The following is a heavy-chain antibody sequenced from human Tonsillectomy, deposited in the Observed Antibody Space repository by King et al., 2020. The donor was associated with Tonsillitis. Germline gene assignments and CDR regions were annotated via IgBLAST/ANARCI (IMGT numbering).Heavy chain of an antibody. D-gene: IGHD2-15*01. J-gene: IGHJ6*02. V-gene: IGHV3-30*03. CDR1: RFTFSSYG. CDR3: ARGGECSGGSCYYYYGMDV. Sequence: VQLVESGGGVVQPGRSLRLSCVASRFTFSSYGMQWVRQAPGKGLEWVAFMSYDGINKYYTDSVKGRFTISRDNSKNTLYLQMNSLRAEDTAVYYCARGGECSGGSCYYYYGMDVWGQGTTVTVPS. CDR2: MSYDGINK.